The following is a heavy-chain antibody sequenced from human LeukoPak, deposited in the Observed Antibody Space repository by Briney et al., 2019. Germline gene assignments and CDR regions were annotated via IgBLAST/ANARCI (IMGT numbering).Heavy chain of an antibody. CDR2: ISGSGGST. D-gene: IGHD6-19*01. V-gene: IGHV3-23*01. CDR1: GFTFSSYG. J-gene: IGHJ2*01. CDR3: AKNGYSSGWESYWYFDL. Sequence: PGGSLRLSCAASGFTFSSYGMSWVRQAPGKGLEWVSAISGSGGSTYYADSVKGRFTISRDNSKNTLYLQMNSLRAEDTAVYYCAKNGYSSGWESYWYFDLWGRGTLVTVSS.